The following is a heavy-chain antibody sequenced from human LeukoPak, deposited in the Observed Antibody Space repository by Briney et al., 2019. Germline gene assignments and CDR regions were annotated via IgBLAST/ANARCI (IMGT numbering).Heavy chain of an antibody. Sequence: SVKVSCKASGYTFTGYYMHWVRQAPGQGLEWMGRIIPILGIANYAQKFQGRVTITADKSTSTAYMELSSLRSEDTAVYYCARVQEDYFDYWGQGTLVTVSS. V-gene: IGHV1-69*04. J-gene: IGHJ4*02. CDR1: GYTFTGYY. CDR2: IIPILGIA. CDR3: ARVQEDYFDY.